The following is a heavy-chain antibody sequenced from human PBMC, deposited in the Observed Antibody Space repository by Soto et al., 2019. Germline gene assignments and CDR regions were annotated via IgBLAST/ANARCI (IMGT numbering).Heavy chain of an antibody. J-gene: IGHJ4*02. V-gene: IGHV1-69*13. Sequence: SVKVSCKASGGTFSSYAISWVRQAPGQGLEWMGGIIPIFGTANYAQKFQGRVTITADESTSTAYMELSSLRAEDTAVYYCASPNGSGISTPSFDYWGQGTLVTVSS. CDR3: ASPNGSGISTPSFDY. CDR1: GGTFSSYA. D-gene: IGHD3-10*01. CDR2: IIPIFGTA.